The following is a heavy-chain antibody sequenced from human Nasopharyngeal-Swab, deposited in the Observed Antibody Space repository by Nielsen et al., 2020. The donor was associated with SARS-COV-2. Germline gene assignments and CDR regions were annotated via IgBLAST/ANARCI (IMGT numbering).Heavy chain of an antibody. CDR2: INPSGGST. CDR3: ARDGSRDIVVVVAATTSCYFDY. V-gene: IGHV1-46*01. J-gene: IGHJ4*02. Sequence: WVLQAPVQGLEWIGIINPSGGSTSYAQKFQGRVTMTRDTSTSTVYMELSSLRSEDTAVYYCARDGSRDIVVVVAATTSCYFDYWGQGTLVTVSS. D-gene: IGHD2-15*01.